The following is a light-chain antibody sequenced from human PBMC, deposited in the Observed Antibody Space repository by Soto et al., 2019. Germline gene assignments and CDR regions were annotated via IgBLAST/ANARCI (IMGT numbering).Light chain of an antibody. Sequence: QSVLTQPPSASGSPGQSVTISCTGTSSDVGGYNHVSWYQQYPGKAPKLMIYEVTERPSGVPDRFSGSKSGNTASLTVSGLQAEDEADYYCSSFAGSTKWVFGGGTKVTVL. CDR2: EVT. J-gene: IGLJ2*01. V-gene: IGLV2-8*01. CDR1: SSDVGGYNH. CDR3: SSFAGSTKWV.